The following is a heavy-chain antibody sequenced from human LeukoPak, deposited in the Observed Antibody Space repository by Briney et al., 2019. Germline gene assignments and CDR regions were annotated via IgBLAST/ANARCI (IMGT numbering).Heavy chain of an antibody. CDR2: INPNSGGT. Sequence: ASVKVSCKASGYTFTGYYMHWVRQAPGQGLEWMGRINPNSGGTNYAQKFQGRVTMTRDTSISTAYMELSRLRSDDTAVYYCARGDYDILSGYSSVDFWGQGTLVTVSS. CDR1: GYTFTGYY. D-gene: IGHD3-9*01. J-gene: IGHJ4*02. V-gene: IGHV1-2*06. CDR3: ARGDYDILSGYSSVDF.